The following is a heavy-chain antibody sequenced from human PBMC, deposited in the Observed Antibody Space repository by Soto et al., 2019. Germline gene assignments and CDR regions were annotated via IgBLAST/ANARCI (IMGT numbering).Heavy chain of an antibody. CDR2: IIPIFGTA. D-gene: IGHD3-3*01. J-gene: IGHJ2*01. V-gene: IGHV1-69*12. Sequence: QVQLVQSGAEVKKPGSSVKVSCKASGGTFSSYAISWVRQAPGQGLEWMGGIIPIFGTANYAQKFQGRVTITADESTSTAYMELSSLRSEYTAVYYCAREGGYDFWSGYTNWYFDLWGRGTLVTVSS. CDR3: AREGGYDFWSGYTNWYFDL. CDR1: GGTFSSYA.